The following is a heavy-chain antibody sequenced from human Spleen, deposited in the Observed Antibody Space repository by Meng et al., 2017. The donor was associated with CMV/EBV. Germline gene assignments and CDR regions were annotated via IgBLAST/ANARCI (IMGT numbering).Heavy chain of an antibody. J-gene: IGHJ3*02. CDR1: GGSISTGSYY. CDR2: LYYSRGI. D-gene: IGHD3-9*01. Sequence: SETLSLTCTVSGGSISTGSYYWGWIRQPPGKGLEWIGSLYYSRGIYYTLSFKSRVTISVDKSKTQFPLKLNSVTAADTAVYYCAKSNILTIPAIFSDAFDIWGQGTMVTVSS. V-gene: IGHV4-39*06. CDR3: AKSNILTIPAIFSDAFDI.